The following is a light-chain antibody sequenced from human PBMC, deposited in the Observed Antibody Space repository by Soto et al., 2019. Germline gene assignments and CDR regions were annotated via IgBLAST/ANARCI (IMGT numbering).Light chain of an antibody. J-gene: IGKJ1*01. CDR3: QQYNNWPQT. CDR2: GAS. V-gene: IGKV3-15*01. CDR1: QSVSSS. Sequence: EIVMTQSPATLSVSPGERATLSCRASQSVSSSLAWYQQKPGQAPRLLIYGASTRATGISARFSGSGSGTEFTLTISSLQSEDFAVYYCQQYNNWPQTFGQGTKVDIK.